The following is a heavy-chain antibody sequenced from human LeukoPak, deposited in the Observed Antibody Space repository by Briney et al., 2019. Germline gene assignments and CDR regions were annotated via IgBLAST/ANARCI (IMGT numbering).Heavy chain of an antibody. CDR1: GYSISSGYY. CDR3: ARDCSSTSCLPVDY. Sequence: SETLSLTCAVSGYSISSGYYWGCLRQPPGRGLEWIGSIYHSGSTYYNPSLKSRVTISVDTSKNQFSLKLSSVTAADTAVYYCARDCSSTSCLPVDYWGQGTLVTVSS. CDR2: IYHSGST. D-gene: IGHD2-2*01. J-gene: IGHJ4*02. V-gene: IGHV4-38-2*02.